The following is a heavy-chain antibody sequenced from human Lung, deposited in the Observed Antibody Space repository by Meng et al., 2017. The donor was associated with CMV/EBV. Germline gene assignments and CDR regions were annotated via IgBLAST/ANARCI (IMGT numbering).Heavy chain of an antibody. D-gene: IGHD1-26*01. V-gene: IGHV3-21*01. J-gene: IGHJ4*02. Sequence: SCAASGFTFSTYSMNWVRQAPGKGLEWASSINNSSSYIYYADSVKGRFTISRDNAKNSLYLQMNSLRAEDTAVYYCARDLIVGTAYFDYWGQGTLVTVSS. CDR1: GFTFSTYS. CDR3: ARDLIVGTAYFDY. CDR2: INNSSSYI.